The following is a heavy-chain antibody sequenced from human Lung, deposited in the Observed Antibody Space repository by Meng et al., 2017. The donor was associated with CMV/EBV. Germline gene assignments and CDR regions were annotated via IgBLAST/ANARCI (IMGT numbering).Heavy chain of an antibody. J-gene: IGHJ4*02. V-gene: IGHV3-11*01. CDR1: GFTFSDYY. D-gene: IGHD7-27*01. CDR3: ARVNDWGPDY. Sequence: SCAASGFTFSDYYMSWIRQAPGKGLEWVSYISSSGTTIYYADSVKGRFTIFRDNAKNSLYLQMNSLRDEDTAVYYGARVNDWGPDYWGQGTLVTVSS. CDR2: ISSSGTTI.